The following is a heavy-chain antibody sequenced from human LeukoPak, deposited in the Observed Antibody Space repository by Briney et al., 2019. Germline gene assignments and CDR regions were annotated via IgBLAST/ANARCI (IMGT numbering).Heavy chain of an antibody. CDR1: GGSISSYY. CDR3: ARVWFGAVAGRYYYYMDV. J-gene: IGHJ6*03. V-gene: IGHV4-59*01. Sequence: SSETLSLTCTVSGGSISSYYWSWIRLPPGKGLEWIGYIYYSGSTNYNPSLKSRVTISVDTSKNQFSLKLSSVTAADTAVYYCARVWFGAVAGRYYYYMDVWGKGTTVTVSS. CDR2: IYYSGST. D-gene: IGHD6-19*01.